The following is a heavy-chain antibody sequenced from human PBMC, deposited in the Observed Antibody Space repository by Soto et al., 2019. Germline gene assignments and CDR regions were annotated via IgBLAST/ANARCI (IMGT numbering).Heavy chain of an antibody. V-gene: IGHV3-23*01. CDR1: GFTFSSYA. CDR3: AKSGEKYYDSSGNDY. D-gene: IGHD3-22*01. J-gene: IGHJ4*02. Sequence: PGGSLRLSCAAPGFTFSSYAMSWVRQAPGKGLEWVSAISGSGGSTYYADSVKGRFTISRDNSKNTLYLQMNSLRAEDTAVYYCAKSGEKYYDSSGNDYWGQGTLVTVSS. CDR2: ISGSGGST.